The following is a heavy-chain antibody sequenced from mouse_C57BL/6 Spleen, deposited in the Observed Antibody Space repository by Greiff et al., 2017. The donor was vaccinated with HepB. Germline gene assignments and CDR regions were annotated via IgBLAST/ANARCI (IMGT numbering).Heavy chain of an antibody. CDR2: IDPSDSYT. J-gene: IGHJ1*03. Sequence: QVHVKQPGAELVKPGASVKLSCKASGYTFTSYWMQWVKQRPGQGLEWIGEIDPSDSYTNYNQKFKGKATLTVDTSSSTAYRQLSSLTSEDSAVYYCARRWTWDFDVWGTGTTVTVSS. CDR1: GYTFTSYW. CDR3: ARRWTWDFDV. V-gene: IGHV1-50*01. D-gene: IGHD1-1*02.